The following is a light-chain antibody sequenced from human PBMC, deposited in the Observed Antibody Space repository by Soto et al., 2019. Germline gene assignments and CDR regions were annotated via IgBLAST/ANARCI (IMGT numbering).Light chain of an antibody. CDR3: RQYNNYPWT. V-gene: IGKV1-5*01. Sequence: DIQMTQSPSTLSASVGDRVTITCRASQNINRRLAWYQQKPGKAPNLLIYDASSLESGVTARFSGGGSGTDFTLTSSSLQPDDFSPFYFRQYNNYPWTFGQGTKVEIK. CDR1: QNINRR. J-gene: IGKJ1*01. CDR2: DAS.